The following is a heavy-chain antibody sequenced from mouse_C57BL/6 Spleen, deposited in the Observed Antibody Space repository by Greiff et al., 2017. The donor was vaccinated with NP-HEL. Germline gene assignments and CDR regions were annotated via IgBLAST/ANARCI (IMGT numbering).Heavy chain of an antibody. J-gene: IGHJ4*01. Sequence: LQQSGGGLVQPGGSLKLSCAASGFTFSDYYMYWVRQTPEKRLEWVAYISNGGGSTYYPDTVKGRFTISRDNAKNTLYLQMSRLKSEDTAMYYCARPQLGRDYAMDYWGQGTSVTVSS. CDR3: ARPQLGRDYAMDY. V-gene: IGHV5-12*01. D-gene: IGHD4-1*02. CDR2: ISNGGGST. CDR1: GFTFSDYY.